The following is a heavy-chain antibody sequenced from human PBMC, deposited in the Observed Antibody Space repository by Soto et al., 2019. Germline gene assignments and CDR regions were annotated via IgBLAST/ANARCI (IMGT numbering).Heavy chain of an antibody. Sequence: EVQLLESGGGLVQPGGSPRLSCAASGFTFSSYAMSWVRQAPGKGLEWVSAISGSGGSTYYADSVKGRFTISRDNSKNTLYPQMNSLRAEDTAVYYCAKASRRSGRSDYWGQGTLVTVSS. CDR3: AKASRRSGRSDY. V-gene: IGHV3-23*01. CDR1: GFTFSSYA. D-gene: IGHD3-10*01. J-gene: IGHJ4*02. CDR2: ISGSGGST.